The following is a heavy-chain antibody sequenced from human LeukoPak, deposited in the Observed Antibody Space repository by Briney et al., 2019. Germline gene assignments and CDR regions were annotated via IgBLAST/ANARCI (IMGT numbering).Heavy chain of an antibody. D-gene: IGHD4-17*01. CDR2: IIPIFGTA. V-gene: IGHV1-69*13. J-gene: IGHJ6*02. CDR3: ARDLSLGPQSPNDKGYGDYFYYGMDV. CDR1: GGTFSSYA. Sequence: SVKVSCKASGGTFSSYAISWVRQAPGQGLEWMGGIIPIFGTANYAQKFQGRVTITADESTSTAYMELSSLRSEDTAVYYCARDLSLGPQSPNDKGYGDYFYYGMDVWGQGTTVTVSS.